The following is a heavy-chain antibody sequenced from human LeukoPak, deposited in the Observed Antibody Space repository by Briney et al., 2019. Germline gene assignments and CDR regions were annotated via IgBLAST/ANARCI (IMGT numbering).Heavy chain of an antibody. CDR2: ISAYNGNT. Sequence: ASVKVSCKASGYTFTGYYMHWVRQAPGQGLEWMGWISAYNGNTNYAQKLQGRVTMTTDTSTSTAYMELRSLRSDDTAVYYCARDAPTYCSGGSCYFYFGDYWGQGTLVTVST. J-gene: IGHJ4*02. CDR1: GYTFTGYY. V-gene: IGHV1-18*04. CDR3: ARDAPTYCSGGSCYFYFGDY. D-gene: IGHD2-15*01.